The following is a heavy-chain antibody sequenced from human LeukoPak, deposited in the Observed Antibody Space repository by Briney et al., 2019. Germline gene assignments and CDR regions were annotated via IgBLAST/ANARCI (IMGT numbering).Heavy chain of an antibody. D-gene: IGHD2/OR15-2a*01. J-gene: IGHJ3*02. V-gene: IGHV3-48*03. CDR2: ISSSGTTK. CDR1: GFTFSSYE. CDR3: ARSNRDAFDM. Sequence: GGSLRLSCAASGFTFSSYEMNWVRQGPGKGLEWVSCISSSGTTKYYADSVKGRFTLSRDNAKKSLSLQMNSLRAEDTAIYYCARSNRDAFDMWGQGTVVTVSS.